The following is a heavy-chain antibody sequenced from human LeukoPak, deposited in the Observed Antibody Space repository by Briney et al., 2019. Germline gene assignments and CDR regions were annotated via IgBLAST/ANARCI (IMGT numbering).Heavy chain of an antibody. CDR2: IYYSGST. D-gene: IGHD2-15*01. CDR1: GGSISSYY. V-gene: IGHV4-59*12. Sequence: SETLSLTCTVSGGSISSYYWSWIRQPPGKGLEWIGYIYYSGSTNYNPSLKSRVTISVDTSKNQFSLKLSSVTAADTAVYYCARDLRAATGDPFDIWGQGTMVTVSS. J-gene: IGHJ3*02. CDR3: ARDLRAATGDPFDI.